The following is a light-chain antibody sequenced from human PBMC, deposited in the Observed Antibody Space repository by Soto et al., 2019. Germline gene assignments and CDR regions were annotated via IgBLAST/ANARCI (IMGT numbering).Light chain of an antibody. CDR1: SSDVGAYNS. V-gene: IGLV2-23*01. CDR2: KGT. J-gene: IGLJ1*01. CDR3: CSSAPACPYL. Sequence: QSVLAQPASVSGSPGQSITISCTGTSSDVGAYNSVSWYQQHPHRAPQVIIYKGTQRPSGVSNRFSGSTSGNAASLTISALQADFYSYYFCCSSAPACPYLFCTGIKVAGL.